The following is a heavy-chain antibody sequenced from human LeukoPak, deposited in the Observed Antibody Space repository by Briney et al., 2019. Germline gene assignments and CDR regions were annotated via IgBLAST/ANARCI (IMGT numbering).Heavy chain of an antibody. CDR3: AREGNWNYLRSFDY. CDR2: IYTSGST. V-gene: IGHV4-61*02. CDR1: GGSISSGGYY. D-gene: IGHD1-7*01. J-gene: IGHJ4*02. Sequence: SETLSLTCTVSGGSISSGGYYWSWIRQPAGKGLEWIGRIYTSGSTNYNPSLKSRVTISVDTSKNQFSLKLSSVTAADTAVYYCAREGNWNYLRSFDYWGQGTLVTVSS.